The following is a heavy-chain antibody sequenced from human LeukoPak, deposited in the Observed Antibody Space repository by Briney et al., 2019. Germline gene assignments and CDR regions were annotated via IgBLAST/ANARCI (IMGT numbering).Heavy chain of an antibody. CDR1: GGSISSYY. CDR3: ARGGPTARAP. Sequence: PSETLSLTCTVSGGSISSYYWSWIRQPPGKGLQWIGYIYYTGSTNYNPSLKSRVTISVDTSKNQFSLKLSSVTAADTAVYYCARGGPTARAPWGQGTLVTVSS. V-gene: IGHV4-59*12. CDR2: IYYTGST. J-gene: IGHJ5*02. D-gene: IGHD5-18*01.